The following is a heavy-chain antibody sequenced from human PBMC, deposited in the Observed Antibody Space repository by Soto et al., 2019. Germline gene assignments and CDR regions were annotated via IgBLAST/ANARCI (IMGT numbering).Heavy chain of an antibody. V-gene: IGHV3-66*01. D-gene: IGHD3-10*01. CDR2: IYSGGTT. CDR3: ASGASGNYR. J-gene: IGHJ4*02. Sequence: EVQLVESGGGLVQPGGSLRLSCAASGFTVSSNYMTCVRQAPGKGLEWVSNIYSGGTTSYADSVKGRFTISRDNSKNTLFLQMNSLRDDDTAVYYCASGASGNYRWGQGTLVTVSS. CDR1: GFTVSSNY.